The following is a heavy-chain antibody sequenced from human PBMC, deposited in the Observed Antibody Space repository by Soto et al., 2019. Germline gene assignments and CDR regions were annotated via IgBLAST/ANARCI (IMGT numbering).Heavy chain of an antibody. CDR2: IKSKGHGGTT. D-gene: IGHD3-22*01. J-gene: IGHJ4*01. CDR3: TTDSYTSVIVVRFDY. V-gene: IGHV3-15*07. CDR1: GFAFSNAW. Sequence: PWGSLRLSCAASGFAFSNAWINWVRQAPGKGLEWVGRIKSKGHGGTTDFAAPVRGRFAISRDDSRNLVYMQMNSLNTEDTAVYYCTTDSYTSVIVVRFDYWGHGTLVTVSS.